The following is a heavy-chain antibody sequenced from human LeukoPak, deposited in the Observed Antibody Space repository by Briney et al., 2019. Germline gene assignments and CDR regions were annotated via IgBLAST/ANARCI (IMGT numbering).Heavy chain of an antibody. D-gene: IGHD3-10*01. CDR3: TAYFGSGAY. V-gene: IGHV3-7*01. J-gene: IGHJ4*02. CDR1: GFTFSNYW. Sequence: GGSLRLSCAASGFTFSNYWMTWVRQAPGKGLEWVANIKEDGSEKYYVDSVKGRFTISRDNAKNSLYLQMNSLRAEDTAVYYCTAYFGSGAYWGQGTLVTVSS. CDR2: IKEDGSEK.